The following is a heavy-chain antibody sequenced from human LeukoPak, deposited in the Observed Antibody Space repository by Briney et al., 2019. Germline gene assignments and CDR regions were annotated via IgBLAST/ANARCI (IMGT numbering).Heavy chain of an antibody. D-gene: IGHD2-15*01. CDR1: GYTFTCYY. CDR2: ISALNGDT. CDR3: ARGGPPGGSGAYSDH. J-gene: IGHJ4*02. V-gene: IGHV1-18*04. Sequence: ASVKVSCKASGYTFTCYYMHGVRQAPGQGLEWTGSISALNGDTNYAQKSQGRITLTTDTSTNTVYMELRSLRSDDTAVYYCARGGPPGGSGAYSDHWGQGTLVTVSS.